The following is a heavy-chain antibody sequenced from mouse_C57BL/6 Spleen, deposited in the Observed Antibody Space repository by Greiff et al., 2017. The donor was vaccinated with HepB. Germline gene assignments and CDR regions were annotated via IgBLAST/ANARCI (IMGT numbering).Heavy chain of an antibody. V-gene: IGHV1-52*01. CDR2: IDPSNSET. Sequence: VQLQQPGAELVRPGSSVKLSCKASGYTFTSYWMHWVKQRPIQGLEWIGNIDPSNSETHYNQKFKDKATLTVDKSSSTAYMQLSSLTSEDSAVYYCARGGGCAWFAYWGQGALVTVSA. CDR1: GYTFTSYW. J-gene: IGHJ3*01. CDR3: ARGGGCAWFAY.